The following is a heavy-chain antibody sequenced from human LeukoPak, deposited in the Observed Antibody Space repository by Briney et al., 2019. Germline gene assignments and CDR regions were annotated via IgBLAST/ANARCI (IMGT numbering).Heavy chain of an antibody. CDR3: ARVGDHYHWYLDV. CDR1: GFSVSTKY. CDR2: LYSGSST. J-gene: IGHJ2*01. Sequence: GGSLRLSCEGSGFSVSTKYMDWVRQAPGKGLEWVSILYSGSSTYYTDSVKGRFTVSRDDSKNTLYLHMNSLGVEDTAVYYCARVGDHYHWYLDVWGRGTLVTVSS. D-gene: IGHD3-10*01. V-gene: IGHV3-53*01.